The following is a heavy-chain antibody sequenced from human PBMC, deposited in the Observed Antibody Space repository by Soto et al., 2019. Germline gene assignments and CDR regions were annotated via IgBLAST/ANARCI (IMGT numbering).Heavy chain of an antibody. V-gene: IGHV3-33*01. CDR1: GFTFSSYG. Sequence: QVQLVESGGGVVQPGRSLRLSCAASGFTFSSYGMHWVRQAPGKGLEWVAVIGYDGSNKYYADSVKGRFTISRDNSKNTLYLQMNSLKAKDTAVYYCAREAEETRPHYYDSSGTPLDYWGQGTLVTVSS. J-gene: IGHJ4*02. CDR3: AREAEETRPHYYDSSGTPLDY. D-gene: IGHD3-22*01. CDR2: IGYDGSNK.